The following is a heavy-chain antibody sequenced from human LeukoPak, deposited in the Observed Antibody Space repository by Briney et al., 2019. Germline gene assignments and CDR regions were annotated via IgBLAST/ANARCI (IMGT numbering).Heavy chain of an antibody. CDR1: GGSINTYY. CDR3: ARHDHGYSSGRFDY. D-gene: IGHD5-18*01. V-gene: IGHV4-59*01. J-gene: IGHJ4*02. CDR2: ISYSGNT. Sequence: SETLSLTCTVSGGSINTYYWSWLRQPPGNGLEWIGFISYSGNTDCNPSLKGRLIISVDTSKNQFSLKLSSVTAADTAVYYCARHDHGYSSGRFDYWGQGSLVTVSS.